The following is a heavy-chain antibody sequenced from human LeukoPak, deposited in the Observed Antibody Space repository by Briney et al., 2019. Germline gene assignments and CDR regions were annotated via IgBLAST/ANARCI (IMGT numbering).Heavy chain of an antibody. J-gene: IGHJ6*02. CDR2: ISGSGGSA. D-gene: IGHD2-21*02. CDR1: GFTFSSYA. CDR3: AKDYSGLLLDYYGMDV. Sequence: GGSLRLSCAASGFTFSSYAMSWVRQAPGKGLEWVSAISGSGGSAYYADSVKGRFTISRDNSKNTLYLQMSSLRAEDTAVYYCAKDYSGLLLDYYGMDVWGQGTTVTVSS. V-gene: IGHV3-23*01.